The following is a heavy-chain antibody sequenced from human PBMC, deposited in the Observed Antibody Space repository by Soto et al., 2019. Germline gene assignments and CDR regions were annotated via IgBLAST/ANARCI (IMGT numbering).Heavy chain of an antibody. CDR2: ISTYSGNK. V-gene: IGHV1-18*04. D-gene: IGHD2-8*01. Sequence: QVELVQSGGEIRKPGASATVSCKTAGYTFTRFGITWLRQAPGQGLEWMGWISTYSGNKKYAQKSQGRVTITSDKSTNTVYMDLGGLRSDDTATYYWAKTHTSVSGRFDPWGHGTLVTVSS. CDR3: AKTHTSVSGRFDP. J-gene: IGHJ5*02. CDR1: GYTFTRFG.